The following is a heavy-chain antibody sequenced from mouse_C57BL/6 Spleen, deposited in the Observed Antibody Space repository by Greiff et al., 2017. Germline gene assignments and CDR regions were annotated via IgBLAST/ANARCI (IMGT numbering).Heavy chain of an antibody. CDR3: AREGHGYSEGWYFDV. CDR1: GYSITSGYY. V-gene: IGHV3-6*01. J-gene: IGHJ1*03. D-gene: IGHD2-3*01. Sequence: EVKLQESGPGLVKPSQSLSLTCSVTGYSITSGYYWNWIRQFPGNKLEWMGYISYDGSNNYNPSLKNRISITRDTSKNQFFLKLNSVTTEDTATYSTAREGHGYSEGWYFDVWGTGTTVTVSS. CDR2: ISYDGSN.